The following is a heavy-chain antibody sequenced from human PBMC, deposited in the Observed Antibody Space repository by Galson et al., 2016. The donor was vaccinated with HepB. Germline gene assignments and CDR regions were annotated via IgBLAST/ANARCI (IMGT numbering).Heavy chain of an antibody. CDR3: ARGGGRSYVDY. CDR2: ISPGNGDT. V-gene: IGHV1-3*01. J-gene: IGHJ4*02. CDR1: YTFSRYN. Sequence: YTFSRYNIHWVSQAPGQRLEWMGWISPGNGDTQYSRKFQGRVSFTRDTSASTVSMELRRPKSEDTAVYYCARGGGRSYVDYWGQGTLVTVSS. D-gene: IGHD1-26*01.